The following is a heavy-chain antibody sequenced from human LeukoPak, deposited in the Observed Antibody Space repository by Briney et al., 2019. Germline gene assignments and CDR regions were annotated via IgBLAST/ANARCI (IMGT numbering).Heavy chain of an antibody. CDR1: GFAFSSYS. V-gene: IGHV3-48*02. D-gene: IGHD2-15*01. Sequence: GGSLRLSCAASGFAFSSYSMNWVRQAPGKGLGWGSYIGTRSSTTDYADSVKGRFTISGDNAKNSLYLQMNSLTDEDTAVYYCARDDSYAFDIWGQGTLVTVSS. J-gene: IGHJ3*02. CDR3: ARDDSYAFDI. CDR2: IGTRSSTT.